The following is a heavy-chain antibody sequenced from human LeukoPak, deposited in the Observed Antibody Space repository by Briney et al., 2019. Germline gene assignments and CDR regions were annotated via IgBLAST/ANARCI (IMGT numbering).Heavy chain of an antibody. CDR1: GGSISSSSYY. Sequence: SETLSLTCTVSGGSISSSSYYWGWIRQPAGKGLEWIGSIYYSGSTYYNPSLKSRVTISVDTSKNQFSLKLSSVTAADTAVYYCARTYDSSGYLSWYFDYRGQGTLVTVSS. CDR3: ARTYDSSGYLSWYFDY. J-gene: IGHJ4*02. D-gene: IGHD3-22*01. CDR2: IYYSGST. V-gene: IGHV4-39*07.